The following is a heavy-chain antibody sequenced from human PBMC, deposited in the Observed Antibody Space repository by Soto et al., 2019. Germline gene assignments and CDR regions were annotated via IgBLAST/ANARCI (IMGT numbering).Heavy chain of an antibody. D-gene: IGHD6-6*01. CDR1: GSSFTSYW. CDR2: IDPSDSYT. V-gene: IGHV5-10-1*01. J-gene: IGHJ3*02. CDR3: ARLRIAARRGAFDI. Sequence: GESLKISCKGSGSSFTSYWISWVRQMPGKGLEWMGRIDPSDSYTNYSPSFQGHLTISADNSISTAYLQWSSLKASDTAMYYCARLRIAARRGAFDIWGRGTMVTVSS.